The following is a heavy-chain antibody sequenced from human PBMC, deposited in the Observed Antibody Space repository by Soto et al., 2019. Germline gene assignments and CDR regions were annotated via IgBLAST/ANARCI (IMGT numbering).Heavy chain of an antibody. CDR2: ISSSSSYI. J-gene: IGHJ6*02. D-gene: IGHD3-10*01. CDR3: ATGTRSGEQSLLRYYYYYGMDV. Sequence: EVQLVESGGGLVKPGGSLRLSCAASGFTFSSYSMNWVRQAPGKGLEWVSSISSSSSYIYYADSLKGRFTISRDNAKNALYLQMNSLRAEDTAVYYCATGTRSGEQSLLRYYYYYGMDVWGQGTTVTVSS. V-gene: IGHV3-21*01. CDR1: GFTFSSYS.